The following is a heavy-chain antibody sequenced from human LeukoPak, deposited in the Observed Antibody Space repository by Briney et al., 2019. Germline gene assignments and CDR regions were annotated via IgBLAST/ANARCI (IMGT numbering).Heavy chain of an antibody. CDR3: ARIIVGATLDY. V-gene: IGHV4-61*01. J-gene: IGHJ4*02. Sequence: SDTLSLTCTVSGGSVSSDSYYWSWIRQPPGKGLEWISFIYYTGSISDNPSLRSRVAISLDTSKRQFSLKLSSVTAADTAVYYCARIIVGATLDYWGQGTLVTVSS. CDR1: GGSVSSDSYY. D-gene: IGHD1-26*01. CDR2: IYYTGSI.